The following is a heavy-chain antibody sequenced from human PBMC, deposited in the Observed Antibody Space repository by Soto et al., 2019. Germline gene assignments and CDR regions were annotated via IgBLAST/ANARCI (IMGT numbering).Heavy chain of an antibody. D-gene: IGHD6-19*01. CDR2: INPNSGGT. V-gene: IGHV1-2*04. J-gene: IGHJ6*02. Sequence: GASVKVSCKASGYTFTGYYMHWVRQAPGQGLEWMGWINPNSGGTNYAQKFQGWVTMTRDTSTSTAYMEPRSLRSDDTAVYYCARDRIAVAGNRLDYYYYGMDVWGQGTTVTVSS. CDR1: GYTFTGYY. CDR3: ARDRIAVAGNRLDYYYYGMDV.